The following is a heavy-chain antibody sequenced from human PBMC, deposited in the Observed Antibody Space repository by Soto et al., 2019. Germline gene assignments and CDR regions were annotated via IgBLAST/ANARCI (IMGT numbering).Heavy chain of an antibody. J-gene: IGHJ4*02. D-gene: IGHD1-7*01. Sequence: GGSLRLSCAASGFTFSTYALSWVRQAPGKGLEWVSAISANGQGIYYADSVRGRFTISRDNSKNTIFLHMDSLRAEDTAVYYCAKDRNYPRDQFHYWGQGTLVTVSS. CDR3: AKDRNYPRDQFHY. CDR2: ISANGQGI. CDR1: GFTFSTYA. V-gene: IGHV3-23*01.